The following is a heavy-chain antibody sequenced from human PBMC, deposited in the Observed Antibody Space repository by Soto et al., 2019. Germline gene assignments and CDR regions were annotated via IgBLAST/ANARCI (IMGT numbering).Heavy chain of an antibody. CDR3: AGRGGEDYYYYYGMDV. D-gene: IGHD3-16*01. J-gene: IGHJ6*02. CDR1: GYTFTSYD. V-gene: IGHV1-8*01. Sequence: QVQLVQSGAEVKKPGASVKVSCKASGYTFTSYDINWVRQATGQGLEWMGWMNPNSGNTGYAQKFQGRVTMTRNTPISTAYRELSSLRSEDTAVYYWAGRGGEDYYYYYGMDVWGQGTTVTVSS. CDR2: MNPNSGNT.